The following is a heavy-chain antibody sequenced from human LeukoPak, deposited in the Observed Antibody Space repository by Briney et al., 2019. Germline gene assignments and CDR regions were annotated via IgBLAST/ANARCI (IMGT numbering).Heavy chain of an antibody. CDR2: IGTAGDR. CDR3: VRSLGAAGVETGAMNRAYYFDF. CDR1: AFTFSDYD. J-gene: IGHJ4*02. V-gene: IGHV3-13*01. D-gene: IGHD3-10*01. Sequence: PGGSLRLSCAASAFTFSDYDMHWVRQSTGKGLEWVSAIGTAGDRYYADSVTGRFTISRENDKSSLYLQMYSLGAGDTAVYYCVRSLGAAGVETGAMNRAYYFDFWGQGTLVTVSS.